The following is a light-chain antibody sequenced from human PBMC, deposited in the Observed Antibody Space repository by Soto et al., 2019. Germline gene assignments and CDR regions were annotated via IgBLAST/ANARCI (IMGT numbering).Light chain of an antibody. CDR3: MEGLQTGT. J-gene: IGKJ1*01. V-gene: IGKV2-28*01. CDR1: QSLLHSNGYNY. CDR2: LGS. Sequence: DIVMTQSPLSLPVTPGEPASISCRSSQSLLHSNGYNYLDWYLQKPGQSPQLLIYLGSNRSSGVPDRFSGSGSGTDFTLKISRVEAEDVGVYYCMEGLQTGTFGQGTKVDIK.